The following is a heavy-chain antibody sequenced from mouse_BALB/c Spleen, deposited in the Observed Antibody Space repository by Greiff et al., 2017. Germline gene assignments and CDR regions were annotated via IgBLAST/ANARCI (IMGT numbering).Heavy chain of an antibody. CDR3: ARRGLYRVWFAY. CDR1: GYSITSDYA. Sequence: EVQLVESGPGLVKPSQSLSLTCTVTGYSITSDYAWNWIRQFPGNKLEWMGYISYSGSTSYNPSLKSRISITRDTSKNQFFLQLNSVTTEDTATYYCARRGLYRVWFAYWGQGTLVTVSA. CDR2: ISYSGST. J-gene: IGHJ3*01. D-gene: IGHD1-3*01. V-gene: IGHV3-2*02.